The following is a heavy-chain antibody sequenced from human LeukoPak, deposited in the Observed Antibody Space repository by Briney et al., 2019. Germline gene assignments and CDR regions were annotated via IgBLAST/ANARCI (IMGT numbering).Heavy chain of an antibody. Sequence: PSETLSLTCTVSGGSISSFYWGWIRQPPGKGLEWIGHMHSSGSINYNPPLKSRVTMSVDTSKNQFSLKLSSVTAADTAVYWCAGVLRVEMVVNYWGQGTLVTVSS. D-gene: IGHD3-22*01. CDR2: MHSSGSI. CDR1: GGSISSFY. J-gene: IGHJ4*02. CDR3: AGVLRVEMVVNY. V-gene: IGHV4-59*01.